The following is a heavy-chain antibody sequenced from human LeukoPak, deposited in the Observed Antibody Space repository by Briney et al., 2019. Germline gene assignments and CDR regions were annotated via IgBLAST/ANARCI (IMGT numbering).Heavy chain of an antibody. CDR2: VNPNSGAT. V-gene: IGHV1-2*02. J-gene: IGHJ6*03. D-gene: IGHD2-2*01. CDR3: ARGIEIPAAMWDYYYYMDV. CDR1: GYIFTGYY. Sequence: ASVKVSCKASGYIFTGYYIHWVRHAPGQGLEWMGWVNPNSGATNYAQKFQGRVTMTRDTSISTAYMELSRLRSDDTAVYYCARGIEIPAAMWDYYYYMDVWGKGTTVTVSS.